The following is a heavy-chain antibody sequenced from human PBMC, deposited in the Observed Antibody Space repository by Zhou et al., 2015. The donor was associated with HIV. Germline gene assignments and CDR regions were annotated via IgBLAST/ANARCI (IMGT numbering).Heavy chain of an antibody. D-gene: IGHD6-13*01. V-gene: IGHV1-69*12. CDR1: GGTFSSYA. CDR2: IIPIFGTA. J-gene: IGHJ2*01. CDR3: ARVSGAAAGNSVWYFDL. Sequence: QVQLVQSGAEVKKPGSSVKVSCKASGGTFSSYAISWVRQAPGQGLEWMGGIIPIFGTANYAQKFQGRVTITADESTSTAYMELSSLRSEDTAVYYCARVSGAAAGNSVWYFDLWGRGTLVTVSS.